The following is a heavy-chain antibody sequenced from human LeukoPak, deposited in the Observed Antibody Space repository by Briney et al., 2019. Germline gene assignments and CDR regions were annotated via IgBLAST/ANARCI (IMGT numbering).Heavy chain of an antibody. V-gene: IGHV3-48*01. J-gene: IGHJ4*02. CDR2: ISSSSSTI. CDR1: GFTFSSYS. Sequence: PGGSLRPSCAASGFTFSSYSMSWVRQAPGKGLEWVSYISSSSSTIYYADSVKGRFTISRDNAKNSLYQQMNRLRAEAMAVYYCARDIDYYDSSGYYYWGQGTLVTVSS. CDR3: ARDIDYYDSSGYYY. D-gene: IGHD3-22*01.